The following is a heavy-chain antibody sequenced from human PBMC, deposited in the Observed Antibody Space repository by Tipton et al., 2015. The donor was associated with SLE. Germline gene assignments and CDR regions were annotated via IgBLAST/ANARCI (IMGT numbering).Heavy chain of an antibody. V-gene: IGHV3-30*04. D-gene: IGHD3-3*01. J-gene: IGHJ3*02. CDR2: ISYDGSNK. Sequence: QVQLVQSGGGVVQPGRSLRLSCAASGFTFSSYAMHWVRQAPGKGLEWVAVISYDGSNKYYADSVKGRFTISRDNSKNTLYLQMNSLRAEDTAVYYCAREGARITTFGAFDIWGQGTMVTVSS. CDR3: AREGARITTFGAFDI. CDR1: GFTFSSYA.